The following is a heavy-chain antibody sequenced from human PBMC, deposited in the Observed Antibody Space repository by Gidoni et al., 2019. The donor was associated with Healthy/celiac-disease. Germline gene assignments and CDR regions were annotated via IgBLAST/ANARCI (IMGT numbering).Heavy chain of an antibody. CDR2: ISYDGSNK. J-gene: IGHJ6*02. CDR1: GFTFSSYG. Sequence: QVQLVESGGGVVQPGRSLSLSCAASGFTFSSYGLHWVRQAPGKGLEWVAVISYDGSNKYYADSVKGRFTISRDNSKNTLYLQMNSLRAEDTAVYYCAKGIVVVPAAMRDRRNYYYYYGMDVWGQGTTVTVSS. CDR3: AKGIVVVPAAMRDRRNYYYYYGMDV. V-gene: IGHV3-30*18. D-gene: IGHD2-2*01.